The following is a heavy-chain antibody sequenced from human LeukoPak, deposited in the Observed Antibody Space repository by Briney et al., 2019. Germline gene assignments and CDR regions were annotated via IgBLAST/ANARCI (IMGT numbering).Heavy chain of an antibody. Sequence: WIXXXAGXXXXXIGLIYTSGSTNYNPSLKSRVTISVDPSKNQFSLKLSSVTAADTAVYYCARGYALGPYYFDYWGQGTLVTVSS. J-gene: IGHJ4*02. V-gene: IGHV4-61*02. CDR3: ARGYALGPYYFDY. CDR2: IYTSGST. D-gene: IGHD5-12*01.